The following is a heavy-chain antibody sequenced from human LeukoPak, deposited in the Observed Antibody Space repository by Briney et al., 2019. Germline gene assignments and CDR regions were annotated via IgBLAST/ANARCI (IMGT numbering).Heavy chain of an antibody. J-gene: IGHJ4*02. D-gene: IGHD5-24*01. Sequence: PGGSLSLSCVASGFPFSSYWMTWVRQATVEGLEWVANIKQDGSKKSYVYSVKGRFTISRDNAKNSLYLQMNSLRAEDTAIYYCTRVGYIDEGIDYWGQGTLVTVSS. V-gene: IGHV3-7*04. CDR3: TRVGYIDEGIDY. CDR1: GFPFSSYW. CDR2: IKQDGSKK.